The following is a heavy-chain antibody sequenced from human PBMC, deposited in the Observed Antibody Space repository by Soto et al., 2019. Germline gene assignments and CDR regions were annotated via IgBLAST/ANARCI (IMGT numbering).Heavy chain of an antibody. J-gene: IGHJ5*02. CDR3: ARVGIGFDH. V-gene: IGHV1-69*01. D-gene: IGHD1-26*01. CDR2: IIPIFGTA. Sequence: QVQLVQSGAEVKKPGSSLKVSCKASGDTFSSYAISWVRQAPGQGLEWMGGIIPIFGTANDAQKFQGRVTITADESTSTAYMELSSLRSEDTAVYYCARVGIGFDHWGQGTLVTVSS. CDR1: GDTFSSYA.